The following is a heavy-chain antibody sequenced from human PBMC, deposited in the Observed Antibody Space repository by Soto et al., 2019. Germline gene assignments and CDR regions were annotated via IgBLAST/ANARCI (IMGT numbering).Heavy chain of an antibody. V-gene: IGHV1-18*01. CDR3: ASDVFFAVGPGEALDI. J-gene: IGHJ3*02. Sequence: QVQLVQSGAEVKKPGASVKVSCKASGYSFSRYGITWVRQAPGQGLEWMGWISAYNGDTKYAQNLQGRVTMTTDTATHTAHMELRGLRSDDTAVYYCASDVFFAVGPGEALDIWGQGTMVTVSS. CDR2: ISAYNGDT. CDR1: GYSFSRYG. D-gene: IGHD2-21*01.